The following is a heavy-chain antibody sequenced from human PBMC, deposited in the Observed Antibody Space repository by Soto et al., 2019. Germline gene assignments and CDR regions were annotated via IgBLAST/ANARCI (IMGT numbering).Heavy chain of an antibody. J-gene: IGHJ4*02. CDR2: IWYDASNK. V-gene: IGHV3-33*01. CDR1: GFTFNTYV. CDR3: ARGARDFDY. D-gene: IGHD5-12*01. Sequence: PVGSLRLSCAASGFTFNTYVMHWVRQAPGRGLEWVALIWYDASNKYYADSVKGRFTISRDNSKNTLYLQMNSLRAEDTAVYYCARGARDFDYWGQGTLVTVSS.